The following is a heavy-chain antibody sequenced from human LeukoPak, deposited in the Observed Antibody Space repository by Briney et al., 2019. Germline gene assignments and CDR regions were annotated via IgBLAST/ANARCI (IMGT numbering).Heavy chain of an antibody. D-gene: IGHD6-19*01. V-gene: IGHV4-39*01. CDR3: ARHNGLSSGYDY. CDR1: GGSLSSSSYY. CDR2: IYYSGST. J-gene: IGHJ4*02. Sequence: SETLSLTCTVSGGSLSSSSYYWGWLRQPPGTGLEWLGRIYYSGSTYYNPSLKSRVTISVDTSKNQFSLKLSSVTAADTAVYYCARHNGLSSGYDYWGQGTLVTVSS.